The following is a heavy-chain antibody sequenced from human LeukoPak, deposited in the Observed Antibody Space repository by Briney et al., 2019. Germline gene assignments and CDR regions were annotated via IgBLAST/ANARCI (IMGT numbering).Heavy chain of an antibody. CDR1: GFTFSSYS. CDR2: ISSSSYI. D-gene: IGHD2-15*01. V-gene: IGHV3-21*04. CDR3: AKYTSARINDY. Sequence: GGSLRLSCAAPGFTFSSYSMNWVRQAPGKGLGWVSSISSSSYIYYADSVNGRFTISRDNSKNTLYLQMNSLRAEDTAVYYCAKYTSARINDYWGQGTLVTVSS. J-gene: IGHJ4*02.